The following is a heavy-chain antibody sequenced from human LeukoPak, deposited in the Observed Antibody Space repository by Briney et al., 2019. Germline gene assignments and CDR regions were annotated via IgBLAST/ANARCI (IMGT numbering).Heavy chain of an antibody. CDR1: GFTFGDYA. D-gene: IGHD3-10*01. CDR2: IRSKAYGGTT. V-gene: IGHV3-49*04. Sequence: GGSLRLSCTASGFTFGDYAMSWVRQAPGKGLEWVGFIRSKAYGGTTEYAASVNGRFTISRDDSKSIAYLQMNSLKTEDTAVYYCTRDQLVRGVIYFDYWGQGTLVTVSS. CDR3: TRDQLVRGVIYFDY. J-gene: IGHJ4*02.